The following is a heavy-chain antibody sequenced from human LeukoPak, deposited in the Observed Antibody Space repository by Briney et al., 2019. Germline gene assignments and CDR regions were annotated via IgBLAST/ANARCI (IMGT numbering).Heavy chain of an antibody. J-gene: IGHJ4*02. V-gene: IGHV4-59*01. CDR1: GGSISSYY. D-gene: IGHD4-23*01. CDR2: IYYSGST. Sequence: SETLSLTCTVSGGSISSYYWSWIRQPPGKGLEWIGYIYYSGSTNYNPSLKSRVTISVDTSKNQFSLKLSSVTAADTAVYYCARVRNYGGILDYWGQGTLVTVSS. CDR3: ARVRNYGGILDY.